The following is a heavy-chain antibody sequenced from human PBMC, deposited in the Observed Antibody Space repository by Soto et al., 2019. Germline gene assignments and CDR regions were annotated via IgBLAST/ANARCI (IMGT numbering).Heavy chain of an antibody. D-gene: IGHD3-22*01. CDR1: GFTFSSYA. CDR3: ARDFGYDSRGYYEIYYYYGMDV. V-gene: IGHV3-30-3*01. CDR2: ISYDGSNK. J-gene: IGHJ6*02. Sequence: QVQLVESGGGVVQPGRSLRLSCAASGFTFSSYAMHWVRQAPGKGLEWVAVISYDGSNKYYADSVKGRFTISRDNSKNTLYLQMNSLRAEDTAVYYCARDFGYDSRGYYEIYYYYGMDVWGQGTTVTVSS.